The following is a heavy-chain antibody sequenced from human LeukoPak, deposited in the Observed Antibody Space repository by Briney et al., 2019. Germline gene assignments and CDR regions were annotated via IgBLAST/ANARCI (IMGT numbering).Heavy chain of an antibody. CDR1: GFTFSTYS. Sequence: GGSLRLSCAASGFTFSTYSMSWVRQAPGKGQEWVANIKQDGSEKYYVDSVKGRFTISRDNANNSLYLQMNSLRAEDTAVYYCARGLRYDSSESQYNWFDPWGQGALVTVSS. D-gene: IGHD3-22*01. CDR2: IKQDGSEK. V-gene: IGHV3-7*01. J-gene: IGHJ5*02. CDR3: ARGLRYDSSESQYNWFDP.